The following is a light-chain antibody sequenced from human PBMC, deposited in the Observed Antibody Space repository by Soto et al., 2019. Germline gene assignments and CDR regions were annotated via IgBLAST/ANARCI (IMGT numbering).Light chain of an antibody. Sequence: QSALTQPASVSGSPGQSITISRTGTSSDVGGFIYVSWYQHHPGKVPKLMIYEVSNRPSGVSDRFSGSKSGNTASLTISGLQAEDEGDYYCSSYTSRNTLVFGGGTKVTVL. V-gene: IGLV2-14*01. CDR2: EVS. CDR3: SSYTSRNTLV. J-gene: IGLJ2*01. CDR1: SSDVGGFIY.